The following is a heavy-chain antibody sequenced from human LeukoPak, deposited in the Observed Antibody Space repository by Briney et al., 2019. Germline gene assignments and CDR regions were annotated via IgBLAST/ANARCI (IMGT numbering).Heavy chain of an antibody. CDR1: GFTFSSYW. CDR2: INSDGITT. V-gene: IGHV3-74*01. CDR3: ARKAADSTALEY. J-gene: IGHJ4*02. D-gene: IGHD6-13*01. Sequence: PGGSLRLSCAASGFTFSSYWMHWVRQAPGKGLVWVSRINSDGITTSYADSVRGRFTISRDNAKSTLYLQMNSLRAEDTAVYYCARKAADSTALEYWGQGTLVTVSS.